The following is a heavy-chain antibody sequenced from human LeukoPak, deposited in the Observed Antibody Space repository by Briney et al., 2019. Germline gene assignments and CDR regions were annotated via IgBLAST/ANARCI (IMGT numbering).Heavy chain of an antibody. J-gene: IGHJ5*02. CDR2: IIHSGST. CDR3: ARVLLWFGELDTTWFDP. CDR1: GGSFSGYY. Sequence: PSETLSLTCAVYGGSFSGYYWSWIRQPPGKGLEWIGEIIHSGSTNYNPSLKSRVTISVDTSKNQFSLKLSSVTAADTAVYYCARVLLWFGELDTTWFDPWGQGTLVTVSS. D-gene: IGHD3-10*01. V-gene: IGHV4-34*12.